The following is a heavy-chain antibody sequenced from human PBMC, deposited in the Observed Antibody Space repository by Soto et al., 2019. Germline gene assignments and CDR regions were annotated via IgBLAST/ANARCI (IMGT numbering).Heavy chain of an antibody. CDR1: GGSISSYY. Sequence: QVQLQESGPGLVKPSETLSLTCTVSGGSISSYYWSWIRQPPGKGLEWIGYIYYCGSTNYNPSLKSQVTISVDTSKNQFSLKLSFVTAAKTAVDYCARSPGAGGCFIAAAGTYYFDYWGQGTLVTVSS. J-gene: IGHJ4*02. D-gene: IGHD6-13*01. V-gene: IGHV4-59*01. CDR2: IYYCGST. CDR3: ARSPGAGGCFIAAAGTYYFDY.